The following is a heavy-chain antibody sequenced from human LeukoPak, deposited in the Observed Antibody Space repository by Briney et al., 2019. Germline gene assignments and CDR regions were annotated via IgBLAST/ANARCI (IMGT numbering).Heavy chain of an antibody. V-gene: IGHV3-23*01. CDR3: AKDPPGIAVAGPEYFQH. CDR1: GFTFRSYA. J-gene: IGHJ1*01. Sequence: GGSLRLSCAASGFTFRSYAMSWVRQAPGKGLEWVSAISGSGGSTYYADSVKGRFTISRDNSKNTLYLQMNSLRAEDTAVYYCAKDPPGIAVAGPEYFQHWGQGTLVTVSS. D-gene: IGHD6-19*01. CDR2: ISGSGGST.